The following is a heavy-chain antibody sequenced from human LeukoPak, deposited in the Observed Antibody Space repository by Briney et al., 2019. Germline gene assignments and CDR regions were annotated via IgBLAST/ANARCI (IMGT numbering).Heavy chain of an antibody. CDR3: ARDEWWNQFHYHGMDV. D-gene: IGHD1-14*01. CDR1: GFTFSSYW. V-gene: IGHV3-23*01. J-gene: IGHJ6*02. CDR2: ISKIGGEK. Sequence: GGSLRLSCVASGFTFSSYWMSWVRQAPGKGLEWVSAISKIGGEKFYADSVKGRFTISRDNSKNTLSLQVDSLRADDTALYYCARDEWWNQFHYHGMDVWGQGTTVTVSS.